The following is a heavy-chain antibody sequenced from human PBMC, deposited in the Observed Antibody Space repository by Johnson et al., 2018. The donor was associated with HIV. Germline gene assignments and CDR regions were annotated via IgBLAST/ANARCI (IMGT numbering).Heavy chain of an antibody. CDR1: GFTFSNAW. CDR2: IKSKTAGGTT. V-gene: IGHV3-15*01. J-gene: IGHJ3*02. CDR3: TTDGRYWIVGATRDAFDI. Sequence: VQLVESGGGVVQPGRSLRLSCAASGFTFSNAWMSWVRQAPGKGLEWVGRIKSKTAGGTTDYAAPVKGRFTISRDDSKNTLYLQMNSLKTEDTAVYYCTTDGRYWIVGATRDAFDIWGQGTMVTVSS. D-gene: IGHD1-26*01.